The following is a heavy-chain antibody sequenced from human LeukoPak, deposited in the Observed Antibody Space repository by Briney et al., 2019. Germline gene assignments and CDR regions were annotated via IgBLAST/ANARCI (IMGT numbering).Heavy chain of an antibody. J-gene: IGHJ5*02. Sequence: PSETLSLTCAVYGGSFSGYYWSWIRQPPGKGLEWIGEINHSGSTNYNPSLKSRVTISVDTSKNQCSLKLSSVTAADTAVYYCARAGATVVTASNWFDPWGQGTLVTVSS. CDR1: GGSFSGYY. V-gene: IGHV4-34*01. D-gene: IGHD2-21*02. CDR3: ARAGATVVTASNWFDP. CDR2: INHSGST.